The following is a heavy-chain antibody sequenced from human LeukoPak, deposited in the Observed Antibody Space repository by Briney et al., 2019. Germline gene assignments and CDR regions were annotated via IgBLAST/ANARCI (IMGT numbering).Heavy chain of an antibody. D-gene: IGHD6-19*01. Sequence: SETLSLTCAVYGGSFSGYYWSWIHQPPGKGLEWIGEINHSGSTNYNPSLKSRVTMSVDTSKNQFSLKLTSVTAAGTALYYCVRSPGYSSGWFDYWGHGTLVTVSS. CDR1: GGSFSGYY. CDR3: VRSPGYSSGWFDY. CDR2: INHSGST. J-gene: IGHJ5*01. V-gene: IGHV4-34*01.